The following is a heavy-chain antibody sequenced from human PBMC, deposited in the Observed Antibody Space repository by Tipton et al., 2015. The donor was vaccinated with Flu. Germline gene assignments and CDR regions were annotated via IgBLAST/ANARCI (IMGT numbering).Heavy chain of an antibody. CDR1: GSSISGYY. Sequence: TLSLTCTVSGSSISGYYWSWIRQPPGKGLEWIGFIYNSVKTDYNPSLGSRVTISPDTSRNQFSLKLSSVTAADTAIYYCARGRVAAAGPGAGWFDPWGQGTLVTVSS. V-gene: IGHV4-59*01. D-gene: IGHD6-13*01. CDR3: ARGRVAAAGPGAGWFDP. J-gene: IGHJ5*02. CDR2: IYNSVKT.